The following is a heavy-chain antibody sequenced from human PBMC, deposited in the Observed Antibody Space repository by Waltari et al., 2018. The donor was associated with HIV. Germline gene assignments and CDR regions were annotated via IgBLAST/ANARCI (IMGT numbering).Heavy chain of an antibody. V-gene: IGHV1-8*01. D-gene: IGHD1-26*01. CDR3: ARGVGSNGRDWYDP. CDR2: MNSNSGNS. CDR1: RYTFTNHD. Sequence: QVQLVQSGAEVKKPGASVKVSCKASRYTFTNHDINWVRQAPGQGLEWMGWMNSNSGNSDSAQKFQGRVTMTRDTSISTAYMELSSLRSEDTAVYYCARGVGSNGRDWYDPWGQGTLVTVSS. J-gene: IGHJ5*02.